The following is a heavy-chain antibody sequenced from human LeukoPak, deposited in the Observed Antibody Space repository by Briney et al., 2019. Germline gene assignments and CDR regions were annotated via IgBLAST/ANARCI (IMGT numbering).Heavy chain of an antibody. Sequence: SETLSLTCAVYGGSFSGYYWSWIRQPPGKGLEWIGEINHSGSTNYNPSLKSRVTISVDTSKIQFSLKLSSVTAADTAVYYCAGAHGVYCSSTSCYSGAFDVWGQGTMVTVSS. D-gene: IGHD2-2*01. CDR3: AGAHGVYCSSTSCYSGAFDV. CDR2: INHSGST. V-gene: IGHV4-34*01. CDR1: GGSFSGYY. J-gene: IGHJ3*01.